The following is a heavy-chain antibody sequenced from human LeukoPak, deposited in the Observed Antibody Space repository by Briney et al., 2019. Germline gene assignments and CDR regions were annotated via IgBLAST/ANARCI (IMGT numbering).Heavy chain of an antibody. CDR1: GFTFSSYA. CDR3: AKGSELLRGYFDY. D-gene: IGHD2-15*01. J-gene: IGHJ4*02. V-gene: IGHV3-23*01. CDR2: ISGSGGST. Sequence: QSGGSLRLSCAASGFTFSSYAMSWVRQAPGKGLEWVSGISGSGGSTYHADSVKGRFTISRDNSKNTLYLQMISLRAEDTAVYYCAKGSELLRGYFDYWGQGTLVTVSS.